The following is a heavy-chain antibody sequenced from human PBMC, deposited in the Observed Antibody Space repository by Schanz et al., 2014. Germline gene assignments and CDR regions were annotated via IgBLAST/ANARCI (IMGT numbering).Heavy chain of an antibody. CDR1: RFTFSSYT. CDR3: ATGRAASNFGSEYFLY. V-gene: IGHV3-30*09. Sequence: QVQLVESGGGVVQPGRSLRLSCAASRFTFSSYTMHWVRQAPGKGLEWVALISYDGSNKYYADSVKGRFAISRENSKNTMFLQMSSLRTEETDVYYCATGRAASNFGSEYFLYWGQGTLVTVSS. CDR2: ISYDGSNK. J-gene: IGHJ1*01. D-gene: IGHD6-13*01.